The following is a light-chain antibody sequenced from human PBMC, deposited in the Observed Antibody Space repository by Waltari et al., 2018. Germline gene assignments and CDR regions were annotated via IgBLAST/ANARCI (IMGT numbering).Light chain of an antibody. J-gene: IGKJ4*01. CDR2: AAS. V-gene: IGKV3-11*01. CDR1: QSFSSY. CDR3: QQRSNWPLT. Sequence: EIVLTQSPATLSLSPGERATLSCRTSQSFSSYLPWYQQKPGQAPRLLLYAASNGATGIPARFSGSGSGTDFTLTISSLEPEDFAVYYCQQRSNWPLTFGGGTKVEIK.